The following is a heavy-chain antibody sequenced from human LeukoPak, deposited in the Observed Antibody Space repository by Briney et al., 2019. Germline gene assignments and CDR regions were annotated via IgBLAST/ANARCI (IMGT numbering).Heavy chain of an antibody. V-gene: IGHV3-48*03. Sequence: GSLRLSCAASGFTFSSYEMNWVRQAPGEGLEWVSYISSSGSTIYYADSVKGRFTISRDNAKNSLYLQMNSLRAEDTAVYYCPTQYSSDSFDYWGQGTLVTVSS. CDR1: GFTFSSYE. CDR3: PTQYSSDSFDY. CDR2: ISSSGSTI. D-gene: IGHD6-19*01. J-gene: IGHJ4*02.